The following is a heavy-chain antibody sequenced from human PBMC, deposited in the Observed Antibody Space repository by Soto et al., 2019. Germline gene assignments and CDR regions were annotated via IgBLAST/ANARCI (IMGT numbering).Heavy chain of an antibody. D-gene: IGHD3-3*02. CDR1: GYTFRSYA. CDR2: ISSGNDDT. CDR3: ARWSSFDWFDS. V-gene: IGHV1-3*04. Sequence: ASVKVSCKASGYTFRSYAIHWVRQAPGQGLEWMGWISSGNDDTKYSQNFQGRVTFTRDTSASTAYMELSSLRSEDTAVYYCARWSSFDWFDSWGQGTLVTVSS. J-gene: IGHJ5*01.